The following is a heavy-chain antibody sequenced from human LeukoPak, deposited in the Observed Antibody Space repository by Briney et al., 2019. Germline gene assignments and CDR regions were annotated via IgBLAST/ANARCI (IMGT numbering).Heavy chain of an antibody. V-gene: IGHV1-24*01. J-gene: IGHJ4*02. CDR3: ATPPYGYGDYVGFDY. D-gene: IGHD4-17*01. CDR1: GYTLTELS. CDR2: FDPEDGET. Sequence: GASVKVSCKVSGYTLTELSMHWVRQAPGKGLEWMGGFDPEDGETIYAQKFQGRVTMTEDTSTDTAYMELSSLRSEDTAVYYCATPPYGYGDYVGFDYWGQGTLVTVSS.